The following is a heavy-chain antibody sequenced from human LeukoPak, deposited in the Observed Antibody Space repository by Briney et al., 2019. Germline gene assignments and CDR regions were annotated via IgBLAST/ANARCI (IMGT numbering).Heavy chain of an antibody. J-gene: IGHJ4*02. CDR1: GVSISSSNW. Sequence: SETLSLTCAVSGVSISSSNWWSWVRQPPGKGLEWIGEIYHSGSTNYNPSLKSRVTISVDKSKNQFSLKLSSVTAADTAVYYCARVSGDSSGYLDYWGQGTLVTVSS. V-gene: IGHV4-4*02. D-gene: IGHD3-22*01. CDR3: ARVSGDSSGYLDY. CDR2: IYHSGST.